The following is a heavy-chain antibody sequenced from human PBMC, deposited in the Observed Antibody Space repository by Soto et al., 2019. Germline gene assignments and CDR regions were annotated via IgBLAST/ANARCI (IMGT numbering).Heavy chain of an antibody. Sequence: GGSLRLSCAASGFTFSSYAMHWVCQAPGKGLEWVAVISYDGSNKYYADSVKGRFTISRDNSKNTLYLQMNSLRAEDTAVYYCARDDHYYYYGMDVWGQGTTVTVSS. CDR3: ARDDHYYYYGMDV. V-gene: IGHV3-30-3*01. CDR1: GFTFSSYA. CDR2: ISYDGSNK. J-gene: IGHJ6*02.